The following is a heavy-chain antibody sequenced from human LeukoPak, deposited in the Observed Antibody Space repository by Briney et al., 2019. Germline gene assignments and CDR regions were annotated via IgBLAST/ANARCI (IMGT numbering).Heavy chain of an antibody. CDR2: ISNDGAKT. D-gene: IGHD2-2*01. CDR1: GFTFRSYA. CDR3: GKDLGGAANAERNWYQGVDV. V-gene: IGHV3-30-3*01. J-gene: IGHJ6*02. Sequence: PRGSLRLSCAVSGFTFRSYAMHWVRQAPGKGLDWVAAISNDGAKTYYANSVQGRFTISRDYSKNTVDLQMHSLRAEDTAVYYCGKDLGGAANAERNWYQGVDVWGQGIAVTVSS.